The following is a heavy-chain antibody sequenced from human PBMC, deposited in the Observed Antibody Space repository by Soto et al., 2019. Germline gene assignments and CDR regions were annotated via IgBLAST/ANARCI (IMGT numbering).Heavy chain of an antibody. CDR2: IQTTREGGTT. D-gene: IGHD5-12*01. Sequence: GGSLRLSCAGSGFVFSNSWMNWVRQIPGEGLEWVARIQTTREGGTTDYAAPVKGRFSISRDNSKNLLYLQMNSLRTEDTAVYYCIKGGYNFDYWGQGSLVTVSS. J-gene: IGHJ4*02. CDR1: GFVFSNSW. V-gene: IGHV3-15*07. CDR3: IKGGYNFDY.